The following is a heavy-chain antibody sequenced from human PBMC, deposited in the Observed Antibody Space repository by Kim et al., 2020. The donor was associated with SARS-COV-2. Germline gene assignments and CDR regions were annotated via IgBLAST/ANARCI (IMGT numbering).Heavy chain of an antibody. V-gene: IGHV4-4*02. CDR2: IYHSGST. Sequence: SETLSLTCAVSGGSISSSNWWNWVRQPPGKGLEWIGEIYHSGSTNYNPSLKSRVTISVDKSKNQFSLKLSSVTAADTAVYYCARRWWGSGSSDFDYWGQGTLVTVSS. CDR3: ARRWWGSGSSDFDY. CDR1: GGSISSSNW. J-gene: IGHJ4*02. D-gene: IGHD3-10*01.